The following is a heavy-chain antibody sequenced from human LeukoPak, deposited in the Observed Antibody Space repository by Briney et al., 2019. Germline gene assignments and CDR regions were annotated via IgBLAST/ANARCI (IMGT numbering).Heavy chain of an antibody. Sequence: SETLSLTCAVYGGSFSGYYWSWIRQPPGKGLEWIGEINHSGSTNYNPSLKSRVTISVDTSKNQFSLKLSSVTAADTAVYYCVKSNSRYQPWTLDIWGRGTMVTVSS. CDR2: INHSGST. J-gene: IGHJ3*02. CDR3: VKSNSRYQPWTLDI. CDR1: GGSFSGYY. V-gene: IGHV4-34*01. D-gene: IGHD2-2*01.